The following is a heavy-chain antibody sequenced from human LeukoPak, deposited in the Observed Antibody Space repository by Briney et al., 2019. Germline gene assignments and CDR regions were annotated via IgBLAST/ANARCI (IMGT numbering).Heavy chain of an antibody. CDR2: INPNSGGT. Sequence: ASVKVSCKASGYTFTGYYMHWVRQAPGQGLEWMGWINPNSGGTNYAQKFQGRVTMTRDTSISTAYMGLSRLRSDDTAVYYCARGCPRITIFGVVTDVGYMDVWGKGTTVTVSS. CDR3: ARGCPRITIFGVVTDVGYMDV. V-gene: IGHV1-2*02. J-gene: IGHJ6*03. D-gene: IGHD3-3*01. CDR1: GYTFTGYY.